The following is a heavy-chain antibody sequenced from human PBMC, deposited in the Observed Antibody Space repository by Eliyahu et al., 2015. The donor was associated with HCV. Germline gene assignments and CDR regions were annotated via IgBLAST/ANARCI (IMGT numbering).Heavy chain of an antibody. V-gene: IGHV3-33*01. J-gene: IGHJ6*02. CDR3: ARDRGVVVVPAYYYYYGMDV. D-gene: IGHD2-2*01. Sequence: VVQPGRSLRLSCAASGFTFSSYGMHWVRQAPGKGLEWVAVIWYDGSNKYYADSVKGRFTISRDNSKNTLYLQMNSLRAEDTAVYYCARDRGVVVVPAYYYYYGMDVWGQGTTVTVSS. CDR1: GFTFSSYG. CDR2: IWYDGSNK.